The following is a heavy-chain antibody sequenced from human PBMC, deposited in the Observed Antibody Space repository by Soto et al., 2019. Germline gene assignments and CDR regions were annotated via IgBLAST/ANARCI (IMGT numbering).Heavy chain of an antibody. CDR3: ARARTGLVPAAIKGYNWFDP. CDR1: GYTFTGYY. D-gene: IGHD2-2*02. J-gene: IGHJ5*02. CDR2: INPNSGGT. V-gene: IGHV1-2*02. Sequence: GASVKVSCKASGYTFTGYYMHWVRQAPGQGLEWMGWINPNSGGTNYAQKFQGRVTMTRDTSISTAYMELSRLRSDDTAVYYCARARTGLVPAAIKGYNWFDPWGQGTLVTVSS.